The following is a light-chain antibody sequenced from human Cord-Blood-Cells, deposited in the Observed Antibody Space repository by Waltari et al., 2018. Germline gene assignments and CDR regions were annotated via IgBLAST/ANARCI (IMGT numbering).Light chain of an antibody. CDR2: AAS. J-gene: IGKJ1*01. V-gene: IGKV1-8*01. CDR1: QGISSY. CDR3: QQYYSYPRT. Sequence: AIRMTQSPSSFSASTGARVTITCRASQGISSYVAWYQQKPGKAPKLLIYAASTLQSGVPSRFSGSGSGTDFTLTISCLQSEDVATYYCQQYYSYPRTFGQGTKVEIK.